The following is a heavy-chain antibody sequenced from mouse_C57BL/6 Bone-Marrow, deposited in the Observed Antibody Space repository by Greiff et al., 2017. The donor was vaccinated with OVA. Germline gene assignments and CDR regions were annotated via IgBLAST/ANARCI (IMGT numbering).Heavy chain of an antibody. D-gene: IGHD1-1*01. CDR2: ISAGGSYT. V-gene: IGHV5-4*01. J-gene: IGHJ4*01. CDR3: AREIYYDGSSLFDAMDY. CDR1: GFTFSSYA. Sequence: EVKVVESGGGLVKPGGSLKLSCAASGFTFSSYAMSWVRQTPEKRLEWVATISAGGSYTYYPDNVKGRFTISRDTAKNNLYLQMSHLKSEDTAMYYCAREIYYDGSSLFDAMDYWGQGTLVTVSA.